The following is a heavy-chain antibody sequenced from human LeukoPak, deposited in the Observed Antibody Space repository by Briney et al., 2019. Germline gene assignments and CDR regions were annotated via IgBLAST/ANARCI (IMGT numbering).Heavy chain of an antibody. V-gene: IGHV1-24*01. D-gene: IGHD6-19*01. CDR2: FDPEDGET. CDR1: GYTLTELS. J-gene: IGHJ4*02. Sequence: ASVKVSCKVSGYTLTELSMHWVRQAPGKGLEWMGGFDPEDGETTYAQKFQGRVTMTEDTSTDTAYMELSSLRSEDTAVYYCATSTRGGEGSGLKWGQGTLVTVSS. CDR3: ATSTRGGEGSGLK.